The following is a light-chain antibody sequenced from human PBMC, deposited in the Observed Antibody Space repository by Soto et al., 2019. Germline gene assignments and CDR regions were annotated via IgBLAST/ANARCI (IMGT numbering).Light chain of an antibody. CDR2: KAS. CDR1: SSDVGGYDY. V-gene: IGLV2-14*01. Sequence: QSVLTQPASVSGSPGQPIAISCTGTSSDVGGYDYVSWYQQHPGKAPRLMIYKASNRPSGVSHRFSGSRSGNTASLTISGLQAEDEADYYCSSYTSGSTLYVFGTGTKVTVL. CDR3: SSYTSGSTLYV. J-gene: IGLJ1*01.